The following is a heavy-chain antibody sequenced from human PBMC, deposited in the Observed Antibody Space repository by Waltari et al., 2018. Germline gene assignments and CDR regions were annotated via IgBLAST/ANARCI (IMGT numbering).Heavy chain of an antibody. CDR2: IYYTGKT. CDR3: ARTYSGDYEFWFDP. J-gene: IGHJ5*02. CDR1: GGSISSINYN. D-gene: IGHD1-26*01. Sequence: QLQLQESGPGLVTSSATLSLSCTVSGGSISSINYNWGWIRQPPGKGLEWIGSIYYTGKTYYNPSLKSRVTISVDTSKNQFSLKLTSVTAADTALYYCARTYSGDYEFWFDPWGQGTLVSVSS. V-gene: IGHV4-39*01.